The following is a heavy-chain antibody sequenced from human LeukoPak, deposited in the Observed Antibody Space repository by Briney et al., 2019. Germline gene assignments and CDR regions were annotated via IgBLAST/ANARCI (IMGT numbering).Heavy chain of an antibody. D-gene: IGHD5-18*01. CDR2: IYTSGST. Sequence: SGPTLVNPSETLSLTCTVSGGSISSYYWSWIRQPAGKGLERIGRIYTSGSTNYNPSLKSRVTMSVDTSKKHFSLKLSSVAAADTAVYYCARERGYNYGNDYWSQGTLVTVSS. CDR1: GGSISSYY. CDR3: ARERGYNYGNDY. V-gene: IGHV4-4*07. J-gene: IGHJ4*02.